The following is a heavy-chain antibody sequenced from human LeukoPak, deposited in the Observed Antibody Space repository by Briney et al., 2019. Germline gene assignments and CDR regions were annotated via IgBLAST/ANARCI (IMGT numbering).Heavy chain of an antibody. J-gene: IGHJ4*02. D-gene: IGHD3-10*01. CDR1: GFTFSDHY. Sequence: GGSLRLSCAASGFTFSDHYIDWVRQAPGKGLEWVGRTRNKANSYITEYAASVKGRFSISRDDSKNSVYLQMNSLKTEDTAVYYCARDMWSFGSGSGLVYWGQGTLVTVSS. V-gene: IGHV3-72*01. CDR2: TRNKANSYIT. CDR3: ARDMWSFGSGSGLVY.